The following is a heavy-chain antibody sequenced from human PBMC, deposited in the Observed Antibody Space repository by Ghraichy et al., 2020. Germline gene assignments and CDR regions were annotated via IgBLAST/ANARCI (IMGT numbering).Heavy chain of an antibody. Sequence: LSLTCAASGFTVSSNYMSWVRQAPGKGLEWVSVIYSGGTIYYADSVKGRFTISSDNSKNTLYLQMNSLRVEDQAVYYCARTTKTYSYDGLDVWGQGTTVTVSS. V-gene: IGHV3-53*01. D-gene: IGHD1-14*01. CDR1: GFTVSSNY. CDR2: IYSGGTI. J-gene: IGHJ6*02. CDR3: ARTTKTYSYDGLDV.